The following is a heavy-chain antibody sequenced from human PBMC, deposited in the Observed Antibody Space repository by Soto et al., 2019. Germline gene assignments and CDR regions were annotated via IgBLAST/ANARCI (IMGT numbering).Heavy chain of an antibody. J-gene: IGHJ4*02. CDR1: GFTFSSYA. Sequence: GGSLRLSCAASGFTFSSYAMSWVRQAPGKGLEWVSAISGSGGSTYYADSVKGRFTISRDNSKNTLYLQMNSLRAEDTAVYYCAKVRLPPGRRSMVRGVPPGYYFDYWGQGTLVTVSS. D-gene: IGHD3-10*01. CDR3: AKVRLPPGRRSMVRGVPPGYYFDY. V-gene: IGHV3-23*01. CDR2: ISGSGGST.